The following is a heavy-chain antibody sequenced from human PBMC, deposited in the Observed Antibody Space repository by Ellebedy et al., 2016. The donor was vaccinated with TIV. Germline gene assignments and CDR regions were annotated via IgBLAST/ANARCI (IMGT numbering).Heavy chain of an antibody. CDR1: RFTFSSYW. CDR3: VKERNGRDVVRDILGH. D-gene: IGHD3-10*01. J-gene: IGHJ4*02. V-gene: IGHV3-74*01. CDR2: INSDGSST. Sequence: GESLKISCAASRFTFSSYWMHWVRQAPGKGLVWVSSINSDGSSTSSAASVKGRFTISRDISRKTLFLEMNSLRPEDTSMYYCVKERNGRDVVRDILGHWGQGTRVTVSS.